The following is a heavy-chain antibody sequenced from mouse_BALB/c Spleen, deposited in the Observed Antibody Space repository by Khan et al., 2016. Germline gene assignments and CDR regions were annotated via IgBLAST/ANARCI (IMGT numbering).Heavy chain of an antibody. Sequence: EVQLQESGPSLVKPSQTLSLTCSFTGDSITSGYCNWIRKFPGNKLEYMGYISYSGNTYYNPSLKSRISITRDTSKNQYYLQLNSVTTEDTATYYYARYHYYYGSTYDTLDYWGQGTSVTVSS. CDR2: ISYSGNT. V-gene: IGHV3-8*02. J-gene: IGHJ4*01. CDR3: ARYHYYYGSTYDTLDY. D-gene: IGHD1-1*01. CDR1: GDSITSGY.